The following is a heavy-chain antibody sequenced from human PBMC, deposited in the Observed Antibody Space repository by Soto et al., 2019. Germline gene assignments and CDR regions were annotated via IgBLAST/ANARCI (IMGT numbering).Heavy chain of an antibody. CDR3: ARDVGHGSVTYYYYGRDG. Sequence: SATLSLTCTISGGSISSYYWSWIRQPAGKGLEWIGRIYTSGSTNYNPSLKSRVTMSVDTSKNQFSLKLSSVTAADTAVYYCARDVGHGSVTYYYYGRDGGGPGTTLTLS. D-gene: IGHD3-10*01. J-gene: IGHJ6*02. V-gene: IGHV4-4*07. CDR2: IYTSGST. CDR1: GGSISSYY.